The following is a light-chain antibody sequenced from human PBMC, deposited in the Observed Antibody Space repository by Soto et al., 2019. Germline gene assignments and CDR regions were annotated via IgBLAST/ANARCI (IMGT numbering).Light chain of an antibody. Sequence: EIVMTQSPATLSVSPGERATLSFRASQSVSSKLALFEQKPGQAPRLLIYGASSRATGIPDRFSGSGSGTDFTLTISRLEPGDFAVYYCQQYGSSPPTFGQGTKVDIK. CDR3: QQYGSSPPT. V-gene: IGKV3-20*01. CDR2: GAS. CDR1: QSVSSK. J-gene: IGKJ1*01.